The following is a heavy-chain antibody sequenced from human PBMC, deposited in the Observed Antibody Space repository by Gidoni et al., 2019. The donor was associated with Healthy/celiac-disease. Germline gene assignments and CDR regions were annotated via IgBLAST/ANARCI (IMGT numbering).Heavy chain of an antibody. J-gene: IGHJ4*02. CDR2: INHSGST. CDR1: GGSFSGYY. Sequence: QAQLQQWVAGLLKPSETLSLTCAVYGGSFSGYYWSWIRQPPGKGLEWIGEINHSGSTNYNPSLKSRVTISVDTSKNQFSLKLSSVTAADTAVYYCARIKWLRFFDYWGQGTLVTVSS. V-gene: IGHV4-34*01. CDR3: ARIKWLRFFDY. D-gene: IGHD5-12*01.